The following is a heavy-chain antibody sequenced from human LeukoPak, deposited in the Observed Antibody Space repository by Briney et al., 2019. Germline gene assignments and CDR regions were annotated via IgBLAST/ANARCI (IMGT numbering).Heavy chain of an antibody. CDR3: ARGQYRRDY. D-gene: IGHD2-2*01. J-gene: IGHJ4*02. Sequence: SETLSLTCAVYGGSFSSYYWSWIRQPPGQGLEWIGEINHSGSTNYNPSLKSRATVSVDTSKNQFSLYLNSVTAADTAVYYCARGQYRRDYWGQGTLVTVSS. CDR1: GGSFSSYY. CDR2: INHSGST. V-gene: IGHV4-34*01.